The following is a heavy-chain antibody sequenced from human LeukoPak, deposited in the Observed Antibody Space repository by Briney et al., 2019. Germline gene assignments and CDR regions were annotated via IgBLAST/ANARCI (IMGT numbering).Heavy chain of an antibody. J-gene: IGHJ4*02. CDR2: IYTSGST. Sequence: SETLSLTCTVSGGSISSHYWSWIRQPAGKGLEWIGRIYTSGSTNYNPSLKSRVTMSVDTSKNQFSLKLSSVTAADTAVYYCAREASCDLCSGGSCCNFDYWGQGTLVTVSS. V-gene: IGHV4-4*07. D-gene: IGHD2-15*01. CDR1: GGSISSHY. CDR3: AREASCDLCSGGSCCNFDY.